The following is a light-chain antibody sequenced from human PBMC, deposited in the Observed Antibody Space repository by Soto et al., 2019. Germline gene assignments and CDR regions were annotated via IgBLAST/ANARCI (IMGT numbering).Light chain of an antibody. CDR1: QSVSSN. CDR2: GAS. Sequence: EIVMTHSPATLSVSPGERATLSCRASQSVSSNLAWYQQKPGQAPRLLIYGASTRATGTPARFSGSGSGTEFTLTISSLQTEDFALYYCQQYFYWPPGKFGQGTKVDIK. V-gene: IGKV3-15*01. J-gene: IGKJ1*01. CDR3: QQYFYWPPGK.